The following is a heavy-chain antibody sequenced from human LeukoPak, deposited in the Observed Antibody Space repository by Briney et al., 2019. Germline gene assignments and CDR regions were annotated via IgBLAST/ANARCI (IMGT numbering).Heavy chain of an antibody. Sequence: GAAVKVSCKASGYTFTSYGISWVRQAPRAGLEGMGWIRAYNGNKHYTQKLQGRVTMTTDTSTSTAYMELRSLRSDDTAVYYCARVLKWNYVGWDYYMDVWGKGTTVTVSS. D-gene: IGHD1-7*01. CDR2: IRAYNGNK. J-gene: IGHJ6*03. CDR1: GYTFTSYG. V-gene: IGHV1-18*01. CDR3: ARVLKWNYVGWDYYMDV.